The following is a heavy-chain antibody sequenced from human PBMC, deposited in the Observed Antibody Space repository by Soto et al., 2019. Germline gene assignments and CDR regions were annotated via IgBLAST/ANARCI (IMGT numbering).Heavy chain of an antibody. J-gene: IGHJ4*02. Sequence: GGSLRLSCAASGFTFSSYAMHWVRQAPGKGLEWVAVISYDGSNKYYADSVKGRFTISRDNSKNTLYLQMNSLRAEDTAVYYCAKDALREAAMGLYFDYWGQGTLVTVSS. CDR1: GFTFSSYA. CDR3: AKDALREAAMGLYFDY. V-gene: IGHV3-30*04. D-gene: IGHD5-18*01. CDR2: ISYDGSNK.